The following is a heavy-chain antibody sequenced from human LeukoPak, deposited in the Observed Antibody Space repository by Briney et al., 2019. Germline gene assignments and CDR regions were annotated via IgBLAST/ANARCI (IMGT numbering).Heavy chain of an antibody. V-gene: IGHV1-2*02. CDR3: ARDLSSSWSENWFDP. Sequence: ASVKVSCKASGYTFTGYYMHWVRQAPGQGLEWMGWINPNSGGTNYAQKFQGRVTMTRDTSISTAYMELSRLRSDDTAVYYCARDLSSSWSENWFDPWGQGTLVTVSS. D-gene: IGHD6-13*01. J-gene: IGHJ5*02. CDR2: INPNSGGT. CDR1: GYTFTGYY.